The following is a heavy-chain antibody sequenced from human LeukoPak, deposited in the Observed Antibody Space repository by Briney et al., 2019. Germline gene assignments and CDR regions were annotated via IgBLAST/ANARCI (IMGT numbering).Heavy chain of an antibody. CDR3: ARETGYAYGRAPLDY. D-gene: IGHD5-18*01. V-gene: IGHV1-69*06. CDR1: GGTFSTFG. Sequence: SVKVSCKASGGTFSTFGISWVRQAPGQGLEWMGGIIPMSGTVNNAQKFQGRVTITADRSTGTAYMELSSLRSDDTAVYYCARETGYAYGRAPLDYWGQGTLVTVSS. CDR2: IIPMSGTV. J-gene: IGHJ4*02.